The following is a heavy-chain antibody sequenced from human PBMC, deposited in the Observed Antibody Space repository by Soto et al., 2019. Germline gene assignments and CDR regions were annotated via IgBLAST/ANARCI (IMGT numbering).Heavy chain of an antibody. CDR1: GGSISSGSYY. V-gene: IGHV4-39*01. D-gene: IGHD3-10*01. CDR2: IYYSGST. Sequence: PSETLSLTCTVSGGSISSGSYYWGWIRQPPGKELEWIGSIYYSGSTYYNPSLKSRVTISVDTSKNQFSLKLSSVTAADTAVYYCATIPWFGDWYYYYGMDVWGQGTTVTVSS. J-gene: IGHJ6*02. CDR3: ATIPWFGDWYYYYGMDV.